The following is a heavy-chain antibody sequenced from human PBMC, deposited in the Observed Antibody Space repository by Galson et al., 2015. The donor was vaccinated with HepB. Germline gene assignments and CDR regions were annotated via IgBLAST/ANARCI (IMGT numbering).Heavy chain of an antibody. J-gene: IGHJ4*02. V-gene: IGHV3-30*04. CDR2: ISSDGSYK. Sequence: SLRLSCAASRFTFSAFAMHWVRQAPGKGLRWVAVISSDGSYKYYGDSVKGRFTISRDNSKNTLYLHVNSLRPEDTAVYYCARDGTPTPYPLGHYFDYWGQGTLVTVSS. D-gene: IGHD3-16*01. CDR1: RFTFSAFA. CDR3: ARDGTPTPYPLGHYFDY.